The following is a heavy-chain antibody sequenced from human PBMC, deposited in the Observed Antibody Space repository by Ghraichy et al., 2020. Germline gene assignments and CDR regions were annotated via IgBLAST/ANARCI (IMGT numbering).Heavy chain of an antibody. J-gene: IGHJ4*02. D-gene: IGHD3-10*01. V-gene: IGHV4-34*01. Sequence: RAGGGLGWMGGISHSGSPNYNPSLKSRVTISVDTSKNQFSLKLSSVTAADTAVYYCARGALLLWFGEPLDYWGQGTLVTVSS. CDR2: ISHSGSP. CDR3: ARGALLLWFGEPLDY.